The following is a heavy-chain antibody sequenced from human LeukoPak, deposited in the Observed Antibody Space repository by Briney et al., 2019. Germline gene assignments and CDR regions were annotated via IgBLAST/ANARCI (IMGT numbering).Heavy chain of an antibody. Sequence: SETLSLTCTVSGGSISSYYWSWIRQPAGKGLEWIGRIYTSGSTNYNPSLKSRVTMSVDTSKNQFSLKLSSVTAADTPVYYCARVLGGYDRDWFDPWGQGTLVTVSS. CDR3: ARVLGGYDRDWFDP. V-gene: IGHV4-4*07. CDR2: IYTSGST. J-gene: IGHJ5*02. D-gene: IGHD5-12*01. CDR1: GGSISSYY.